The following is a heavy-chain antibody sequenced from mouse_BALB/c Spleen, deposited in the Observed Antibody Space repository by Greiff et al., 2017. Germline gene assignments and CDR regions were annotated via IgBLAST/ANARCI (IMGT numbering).Heavy chain of an antibody. CDR2: ISDGGSYT. CDR3: ARGVSWFAY. J-gene: IGHJ3*01. Sequence: EVNVVESGGGLVKPGGSLKLSCAASGFTFSDYYMYWVRQTPEKRLEWVATISDGGSYTYYPDSVKGRFTISRDNAKNNLYLQMSSLKSEDTAMYYCARGVSWFAYWGQGTLVTVSA. CDR1: GFTFSDYY. V-gene: IGHV5-4*02.